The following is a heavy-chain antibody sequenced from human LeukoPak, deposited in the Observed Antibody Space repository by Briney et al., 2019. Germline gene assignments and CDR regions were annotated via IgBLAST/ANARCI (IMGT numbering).Heavy chain of an antibody. J-gene: IGHJ6*02. V-gene: IGHV3-30-3*01. CDR1: GFTFSSYA. Sequence: GGSLRLSCAAPGFTFSSYAMHWVRQAPGKGLEWVAVISYDGSNKYYADSVKGRFTISRDNSKSTLYLQMNSLKAEDTAVYYCARDGSGSLFADYYYYYGMDVWGQGTTVSVSS. CDR2: ISYDGSNK. D-gene: IGHD3-10*01. CDR3: ARDGSGSLFADYYYYYGMDV.